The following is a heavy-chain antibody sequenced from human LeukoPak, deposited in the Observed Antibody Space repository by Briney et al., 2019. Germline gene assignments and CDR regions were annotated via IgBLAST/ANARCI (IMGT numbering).Heavy chain of an antibody. Sequence: GGSLRLSCAASGFTFSSYWMSWVRQAPGKGLEWVANIKQDGSQKYYVDSVKGRFSISRDNAKNSLYLQMNSLRAEDTAVYYCASHYDYVWGSYRYGYYFDYWGQGTLVTVSS. CDR1: GFTFSSYW. J-gene: IGHJ4*02. D-gene: IGHD3-16*02. CDR3: ASHYDYVWGSYRYGYYFDY. CDR2: IKQDGSQK. V-gene: IGHV3-7*01.